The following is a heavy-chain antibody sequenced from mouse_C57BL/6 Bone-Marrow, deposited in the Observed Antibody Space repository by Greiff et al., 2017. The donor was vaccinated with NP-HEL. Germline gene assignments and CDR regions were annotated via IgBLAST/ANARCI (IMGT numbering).Heavy chain of an antibody. Sequence: QVQLQQSGPELVKPGASVKISCKASGYAFSSSWMNWVKQRPGKGLEWIGRIYPGDGDTNYNGKFKGKATLTADKSSSTAYMQLSSLTSEDSAVYFCALLITTVVDGAMDYWGQGTSVTVSS. CDR2: IYPGDGDT. J-gene: IGHJ4*01. D-gene: IGHD1-1*01. CDR1: GYAFSSSW. CDR3: ALLITTVVDGAMDY. V-gene: IGHV1-82*01.